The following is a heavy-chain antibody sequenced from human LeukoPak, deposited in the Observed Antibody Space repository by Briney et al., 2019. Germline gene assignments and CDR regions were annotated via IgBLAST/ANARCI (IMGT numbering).Heavy chain of an antibody. J-gene: IGHJ4*02. CDR1: GGSISSSNYY. D-gene: IGHD3-9*01. CDR2: IYTSGST. V-gene: IGHV4-61*02. Sequence: PSETLSLTCTVSGGSISSSNYYWSWIRQPAGKGLEWIGRIYTSGSTNYNPSLKSPVTISVDTSKDQFSVKLTSVTAADTAVYFCARDDWVYWGQGTLVTVSS. CDR3: ARDDWVY.